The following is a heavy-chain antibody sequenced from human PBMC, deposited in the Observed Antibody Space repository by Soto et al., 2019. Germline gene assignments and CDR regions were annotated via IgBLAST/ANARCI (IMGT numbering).Heavy chain of an antibody. CDR3: AKMGQNYYGMDV. V-gene: IGHV3-30*18. CDR2: ISYDGSNK. D-gene: IGHD1-26*01. J-gene: IGHJ6*02. Sequence: PGGSLRLSCAASGFTFSSYGMHWVRQAPGKGLEWVAVISYDGSNKYYADSVKGRFTISRDNSKNTLYLQMNSLRAEDTAVYYCAKMGQNYYGMDVWGQGTTVTVSS. CDR1: GFTFSSYG.